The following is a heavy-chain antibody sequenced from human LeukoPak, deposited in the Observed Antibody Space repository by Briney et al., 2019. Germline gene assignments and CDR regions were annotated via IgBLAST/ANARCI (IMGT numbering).Heavy chain of an antibody. J-gene: IGHJ4*02. V-gene: IGHV3-48*03. Sequence: GGSLSLSCAASGFTFSSYEMNWVRQAPGKGLEWVSYISSSGSTIYYADSVKGRFTISRDNAKNSLYLQMNSLRAEDTAVYYCARLGYSSSWYQDYWGQGTLVTVSS. CDR1: GFTFSSYE. CDR3: ARLGYSSSWYQDY. CDR2: ISSSGSTI. D-gene: IGHD6-13*01.